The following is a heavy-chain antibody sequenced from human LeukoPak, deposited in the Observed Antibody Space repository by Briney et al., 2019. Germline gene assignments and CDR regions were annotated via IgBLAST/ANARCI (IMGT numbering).Heavy chain of an antibody. J-gene: IGHJ5*02. D-gene: IGHD3-22*01. CDR2: INPSGGST. CDR1: GYTFTNYY. Sequence: ASVKVSCKASGYTFTNYYMHWVRQAPGQGLEWMGIINPSGGSTSYAQKFQGRVTMTRDTSTSTVYMELSSLRSEDTAMYYCARDFKASHSGGYFWFDPWGQGTLVTVSS. CDR3: ARDFKASHSGGYFWFDP. V-gene: IGHV1-46*01.